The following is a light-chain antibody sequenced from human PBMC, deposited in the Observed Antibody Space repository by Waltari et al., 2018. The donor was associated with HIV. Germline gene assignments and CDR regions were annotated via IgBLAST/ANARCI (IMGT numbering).Light chain of an antibody. Sequence: QSALTQPRSVSGSPGQSVTISCTGTSSDVGGYNYVSWYQQHPGKAPKLMIYDVNKRPSGVPDRFSGAKSGNTASLTISVLQAEDEADYYCCSYGGSFFYVFGTGTKVTVL. CDR3: CSYGGSFFYV. V-gene: IGLV2-11*01. J-gene: IGLJ1*01. CDR2: DVN. CDR1: SSDVGGYNY.